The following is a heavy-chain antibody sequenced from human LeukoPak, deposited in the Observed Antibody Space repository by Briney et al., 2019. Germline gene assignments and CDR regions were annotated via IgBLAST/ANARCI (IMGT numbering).Heavy chain of an antibody. CDR3: ARGTWDGDRTFDI. J-gene: IGHJ3*02. CDR1: GFTFSSYA. CDR2: ISGTSSII. V-gene: IGHV3-48*02. Sequence: GGSLRLSCAASGFTFSSYAMNWVRQAPGKRLEWISYISGTSSIIYYTPSVKGRFTISRDNGKYSLYLQMNSLRDDDTAVYFCARGTWDGDRTFDIWGQGAMVTVSS. D-gene: IGHD5-24*01.